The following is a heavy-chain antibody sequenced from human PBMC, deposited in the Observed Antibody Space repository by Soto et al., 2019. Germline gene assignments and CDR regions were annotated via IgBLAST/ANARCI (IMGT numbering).Heavy chain of an antibody. CDR2: ISSGGDTT. Sequence: EVQLVESGGGLVQPGGSLRLSCAASGFTFTNFPMTWVRQAPGKGLELTSYISSGGDTTYYADSVKGRFIISRDNARSSLYLQMNSLRVEDTAIYYCTRGRIPYWGQGILVTVSS. CDR1: GFTFTNFP. V-gene: IGHV3-48*03. J-gene: IGHJ4*02. CDR3: TRGRIPY.